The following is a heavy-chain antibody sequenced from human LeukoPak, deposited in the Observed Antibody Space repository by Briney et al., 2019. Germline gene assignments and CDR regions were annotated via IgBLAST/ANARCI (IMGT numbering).Heavy chain of an antibody. J-gene: IGHJ4*02. CDR3: AKVPQPPTYYYDSSGYPDY. Sequence: GGSLRLSCAASGFTFSNYWMSWVRQAPGKGLEWVANIKEDGSEKYYVDSVKGRFTISRDNARNSLYLQMNSLRAEDTAVYYCAKVPQPPTYYYDSSGYPDYWGQGTLVTVSS. D-gene: IGHD3-22*01. V-gene: IGHV3-7*03. CDR1: GFTFSNYW. CDR2: IKEDGSEK.